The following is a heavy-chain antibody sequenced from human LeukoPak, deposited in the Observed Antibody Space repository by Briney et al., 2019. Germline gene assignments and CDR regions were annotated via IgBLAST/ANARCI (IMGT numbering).Heavy chain of an antibody. CDR2: ISYDGSNK. Sequence: GGSLRLSCAASGFTFSSYAMHWVRQAPGKGLEWVAVISYDGSNKYYADSVKGRFTISRDNSKNTLYLQMNSLRAKDTAVYYCARALGSERAQPLAGTGGKYYFDYWGQGTLVTVSS. CDR3: ARALGSERAQPLAGTGGKYYFDY. V-gene: IGHV3-30*04. D-gene: IGHD6-19*01. J-gene: IGHJ4*02. CDR1: GFTFSSYA.